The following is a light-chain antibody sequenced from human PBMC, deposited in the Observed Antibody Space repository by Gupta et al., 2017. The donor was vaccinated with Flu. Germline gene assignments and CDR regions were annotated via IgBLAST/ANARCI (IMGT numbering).Light chain of an antibody. CDR2: AAY. CDR3: QQSYSTRL. V-gene: IGKV1-39*01. J-gene: IGKJ3*01. Sequence: IQMTQSPSSLSASVGDRVTLTCRASQSISSSLEWYQQKPGKAPKLLIYAAYSLQSGLPRRISSGGSATDFTLTSSSLQPEDCATYCWQQSYSTRLFGPGTKVDIK. CDR1: QSISSS.